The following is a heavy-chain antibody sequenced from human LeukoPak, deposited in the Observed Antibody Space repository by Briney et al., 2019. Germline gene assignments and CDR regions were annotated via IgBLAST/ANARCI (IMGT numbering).Heavy chain of an antibody. CDR1: GFTFXSSA. D-gene: IGHD2-15*01. Sequence: SXKVSCKASGFTFXSSAVQWVRQARGQRLEWIGWIVVGSGNTNYAQKFQERVTITRDMSTSTAYMELSSLGSEDTAVYYCAAGEGYCSGGSCYYDWFDPWAREPWSPSPQ. V-gene: IGHV1-58*01. J-gene: IGHJ5*02. CDR2: IVVGSGNT. CDR3: AAGEGYCSGGSCYYDWFDP.